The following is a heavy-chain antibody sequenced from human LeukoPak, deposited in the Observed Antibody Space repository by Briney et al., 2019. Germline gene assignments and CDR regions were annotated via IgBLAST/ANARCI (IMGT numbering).Heavy chain of an antibody. D-gene: IGHD5-24*01. CDR3: ARGRGVGWLPLNYFDY. J-gene: IGHJ4*02. CDR1: GGSVSSGTHY. CDR2: ITHSGST. Sequence: SETLSLTCTVSGGSVSSGTHYWSWIRQPPGKGLEWIGEITHSGSTNYNPSLKSRVTISVDTSKNQFSLKLSSVTAADTAVYYCARGRGVGWLPLNYFDYWGQGTLVTVSS. V-gene: IGHV4-61*01.